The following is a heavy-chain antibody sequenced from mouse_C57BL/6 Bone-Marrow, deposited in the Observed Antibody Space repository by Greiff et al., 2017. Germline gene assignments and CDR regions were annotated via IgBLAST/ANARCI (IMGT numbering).Heavy chain of an antibody. CDR3: ARGDYGSSPAWFAY. Sequence: LQQPGAELVKPGASVKMSCKASGYTFTSYWITWVKQRPGQGLEWIGDIYPGSGSTNYNEKFKSKATLTVDTSSSTAYMQLSSLTSEDSAVYYCARGDYGSSPAWFAYWGQGTLVTVSA. D-gene: IGHD1-1*01. CDR2: IYPGSGST. V-gene: IGHV1-55*01. J-gene: IGHJ3*01. CDR1: GYTFTSYW.